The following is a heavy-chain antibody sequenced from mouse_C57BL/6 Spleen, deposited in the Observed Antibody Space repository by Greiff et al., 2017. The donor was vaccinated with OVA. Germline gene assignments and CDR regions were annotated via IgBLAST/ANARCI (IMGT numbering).Heavy chain of an antibody. J-gene: IGHJ4*01. V-gene: IGHV1-52*01. Sequence: VQLQQPGAELVRPGSSVKLSCTASGFTFTSYWMHWVKQRPIQGLEWIGNIDPSDSETHYAPKFQDKATLTVDKSSSTAYMQLSSLTSEDSAVYYCARDSTYAMDYWGQGTSVTVSS. CDR2: IDPSDSET. CDR3: ARDSTYAMDY. D-gene: IGHD2-5*01. CDR1: GFTFTSYW.